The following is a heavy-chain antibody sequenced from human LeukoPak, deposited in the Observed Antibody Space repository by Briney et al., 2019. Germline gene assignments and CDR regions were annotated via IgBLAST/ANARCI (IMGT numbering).Heavy chain of an antibody. J-gene: IGHJ4*02. V-gene: IGHV3-30-3*02. D-gene: IGHD6-19*01. CDR1: GFTFSTYA. CDR3: ALIAVAGISY. CDR2: ISYDGSNK. Sequence: PGGSLRPSCVASGFTFSTYAMNWVRQAPGKGLEWVAVISYDGSNKYYADSVKGRFTISRDNSKNTLYLQMNSLRAEDTAVYYCALIAVAGISYWGQGTLVTVSS.